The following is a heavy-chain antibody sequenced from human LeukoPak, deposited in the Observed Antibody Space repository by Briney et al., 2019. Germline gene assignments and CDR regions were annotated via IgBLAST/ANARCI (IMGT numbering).Heavy chain of an antibody. CDR2: IWNDESNR. Sequence: PGGSLRLSCAASGFSFSTYAMHWVRQAPGKGQEWVAVIWNDESNRFYADSVKGRFTISRDNSKNTLYLEMNTLRDEDTGVYYCARDDYSETSGGTRDWGQGTLVTVST. CDR1: GFSFSTYA. V-gene: IGHV3-33*01. J-gene: IGHJ4*02. D-gene: IGHD3-10*01. CDR3: ARDDYSETSGGTRD.